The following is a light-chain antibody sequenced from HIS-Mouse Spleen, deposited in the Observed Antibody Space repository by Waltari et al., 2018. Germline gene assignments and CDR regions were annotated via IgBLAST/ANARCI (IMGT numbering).Light chain of an antibody. CDR2: KDS. CDR1: VLAKKY. Sequence: SYELTQPSSVSVSPGQTARITCSGDVLAKKYARWFQQKPGQAPVLVIYKDSERPSGIPAPFSGSSSGTTVTLTISGAQVEDEADYYCYSAADNILEVFDGGTKLTIL. J-gene: IGLJ3*02. CDR3: YSAADNILEV. V-gene: IGLV3-27*01.